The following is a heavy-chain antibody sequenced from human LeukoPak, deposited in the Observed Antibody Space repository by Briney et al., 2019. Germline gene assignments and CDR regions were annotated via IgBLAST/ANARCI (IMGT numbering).Heavy chain of an antibody. V-gene: IGHV3-23*01. CDR2: ISGSGGST. CDR1: GFTFSSYA. Sequence: GGSLRLSCAASGFTFSSYAMSWVRQAPGKGLEWVSAISGSGGSTYYVDSVKGRFTISRDNSKNTLYLQMNSLRAEDTAVYYCAKSRDILTGYYVDYFDYWGQGTLVTVSS. D-gene: IGHD3-9*01. CDR3: AKSRDILTGYYVDYFDY. J-gene: IGHJ4*02.